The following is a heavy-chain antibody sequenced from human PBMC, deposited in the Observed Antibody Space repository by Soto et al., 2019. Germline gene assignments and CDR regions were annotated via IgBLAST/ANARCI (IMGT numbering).Heavy chain of an antibody. D-gene: IGHD3-9*01. Sequence: SVKVSFKASGGTFSSYAISWVRQAPGQGLEWMGGIIPIFGTANYAQKFQGRVTITADESTSTAYMELSSLRSEDTAVYYCARVLVGAFDIWGQGTMVTVSS. CDR3: ARVLVGAFDI. J-gene: IGHJ3*02. CDR2: IIPIFGTA. CDR1: GGTFSSYA. V-gene: IGHV1-69*13.